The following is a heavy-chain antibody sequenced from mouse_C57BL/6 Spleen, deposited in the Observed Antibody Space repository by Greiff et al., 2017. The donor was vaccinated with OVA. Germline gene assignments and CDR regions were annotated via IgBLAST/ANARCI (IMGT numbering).Heavy chain of an antibody. V-gene: IGHV1-69*01. J-gene: IGHJ1*03. CDR1: GYTFTSYW. D-gene: IGHD2-9*01. Sequence: QVQLQQPGAELVMPGASVKLSCKASGYTFTSYWMHWVKQRPGQGLEWIGEIDPSDSYTNYNQKFKGKSTLTVDKSSSTAYMQLSSLTSEDTAVYYCARETYYGYGWYFDVWGTGTTVTVSS. CDR3: ARETYYGYGWYFDV. CDR2: IDPSDSYT.